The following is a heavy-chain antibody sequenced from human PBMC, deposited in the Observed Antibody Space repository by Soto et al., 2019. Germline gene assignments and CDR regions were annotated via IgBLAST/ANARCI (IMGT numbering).Heavy chain of an antibody. J-gene: IGHJ1*01. CDR1: SGSFSGFY. Sequence: QVQLQQWGAGLLKPSETLSLTCAVSSGSFSGFYWTWIRQPPGKGLEWIGEVIRTGGANYNPSLKSRVTISLDASKTQVSLTLNSVTAADTAVYYCARGNGGWYFQHWGRGTLVTVSS. CDR2: VIRTGGA. D-gene: IGHD6-19*01. V-gene: IGHV4-34*01. CDR3: ARGNGGWYFQH.